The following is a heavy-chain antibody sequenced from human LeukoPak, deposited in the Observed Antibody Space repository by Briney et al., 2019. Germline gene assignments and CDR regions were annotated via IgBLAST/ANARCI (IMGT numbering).Heavy chain of an antibody. V-gene: IGHV4-30-4*01. Sequence: PSETLSLTCSVSGGSISSGSYYWNWIRQPPGKGLEWIGYISDSGYTYYSPSLGSRVTISVDTSKNQFSLKLSSVTAADTAVYYCARAGRTLRGKFDYWGQGTLVTVSS. D-gene: IGHD3-10*01. CDR1: GGSISSGSYY. CDR2: ISDSGYT. J-gene: IGHJ4*02. CDR3: ARAGRTLRGKFDY.